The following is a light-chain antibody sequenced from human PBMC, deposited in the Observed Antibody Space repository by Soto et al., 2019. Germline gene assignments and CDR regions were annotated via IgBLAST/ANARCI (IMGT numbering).Light chain of an antibody. Sequence: EIVLTQSPATLSLSPGERATLSCRAIQSVAGSYLAWYQQKPGQAPRLLIYGASSRATGFPDRFSGSGSGTDFTLTISGLEPEDSAVYYCQQYGSSSEITFGQGTRLEIK. CDR1: QSVAGSY. CDR2: GAS. J-gene: IGKJ5*01. CDR3: QQYGSSSEIT. V-gene: IGKV3-20*01.